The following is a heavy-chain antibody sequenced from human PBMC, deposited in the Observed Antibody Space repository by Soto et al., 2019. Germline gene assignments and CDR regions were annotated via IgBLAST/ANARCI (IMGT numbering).Heavy chain of an antibody. Sequence: ASVKVSCKASGYTFTSYGISWVRQAPGQGLEWMGWISAYNGNTNYAQKLQGRVTMTTDTSTSTAYMELTSLRSDDTAVYYCARGPLVPGLVTPPGVLAYWGQGTLVTVSS. CDR1: GYTFTSYG. J-gene: IGHJ4*02. V-gene: IGHV1-18*01. D-gene: IGHD3-9*01. CDR2: ISAYNGNT. CDR3: ARGPLVPGLVTPPGVLAY.